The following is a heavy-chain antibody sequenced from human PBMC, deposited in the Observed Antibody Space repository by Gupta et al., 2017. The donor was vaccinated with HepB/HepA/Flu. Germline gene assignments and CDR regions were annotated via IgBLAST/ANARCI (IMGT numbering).Heavy chain of an antibody. CDR3: GKTEPIYDFWSGYYSTLDH. J-gene: IGHJ4*02. CDR2: IHSNGETT. Sequence: EGQLLESGGGLVQPGGSLRLSCAASGFTFSSHAMTWVRQAPGEGLEWLSAIHSNGETTHDADSVKGRYTISRDNFKNTLYLEMNSLRAEETAVYYCGKTEPIYDFWSGYYSTLDHWGQGTLVTVSS. CDR1: GFTFSSHA. D-gene: IGHD3-3*01. V-gene: IGHV3-23*01.